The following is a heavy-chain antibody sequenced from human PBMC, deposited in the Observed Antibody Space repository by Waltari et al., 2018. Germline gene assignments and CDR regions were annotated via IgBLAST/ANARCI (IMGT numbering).Heavy chain of an antibody. V-gene: IGHV4-31*03. CDR1: GGSISSGGYY. D-gene: IGHD2-2*01. Sequence: QVQLQESGPGLVKPSQTLSLTCTVSGGSISSGGYYWSWIRQHPGKGLVWIGYIYYSGSTNYTPSIRSRVTISVDTYKNQFTLKLSSVTAADTAVYYCARDGVVPAAMMDVWGKGTTVTVSS. J-gene: IGHJ6*04. CDR3: ARDGVVPAAMMDV. CDR2: IYYSGST.